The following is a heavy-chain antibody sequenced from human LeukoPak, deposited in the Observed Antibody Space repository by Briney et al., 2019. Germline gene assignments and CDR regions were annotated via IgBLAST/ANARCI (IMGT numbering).Heavy chain of an antibody. CDR1: GDSVSSNSAA. V-gene: IGHV6-1*01. Sequence: SQTLSLTCAISGDSVSSNSAAWNWIRQSPSRGLEWLGRTYYRSKWYNDYAVSVKSQITINPDTSKNQFSLQLKYGTPEDTAVYYFSRSITIFGVAINNWFDPWGQGTLVTVSS. CDR2: TYYRSKWYN. D-gene: IGHD3-3*01. J-gene: IGHJ5*02. CDR3: SRSITIFGVAINNWFDP.